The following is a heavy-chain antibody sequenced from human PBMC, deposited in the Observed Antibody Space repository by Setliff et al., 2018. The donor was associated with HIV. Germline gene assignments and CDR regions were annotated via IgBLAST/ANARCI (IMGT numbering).Heavy chain of an antibody. Sequence: ASVKVSCKVSGYTLTELSMHWVRQAPGKGLVWMGGFDPEDGEIIYAQKFQGRVTITADTSTDTAYMELSSLRSEDTAVYYCATDLYGGLFDYWGQGTLVTVSS. J-gene: IGHJ4*02. D-gene: IGHD4-17*01. CDR3: ATDLYGGLFDY. V-gene: IGHV1-24*01. CDR1: GYTLTELS. CDR2: FDPEDGEI.